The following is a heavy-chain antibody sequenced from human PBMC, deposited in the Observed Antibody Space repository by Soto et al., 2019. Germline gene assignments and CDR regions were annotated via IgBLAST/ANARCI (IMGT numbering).Heavy chain of an antibody. D-gene: IGHD3-22*01. CDR2: IYYSDT. J-gene: IGHJ3*02. V-gene: IGHV4-59*01. CDR1: GGSISSYY. CDR3: ARTYDGSGPNSGGYGFHI. Sequence: QVQLQESGPGLVKPSETLSLTCSVSGGSISSYYWSWIRQPPGKGLERIAYIYYSDTSYNPSLKTRISLSLETSKNQFSLKLSSVTAADTAVYYCARTYDGSGPNSGGYGFHIWGQGTMVTVSS.